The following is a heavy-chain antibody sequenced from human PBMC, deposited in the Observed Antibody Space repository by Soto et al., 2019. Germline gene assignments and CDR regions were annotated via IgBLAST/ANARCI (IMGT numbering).Heavy chain of an antibody. Sequence: QVQLVESGGGLVKPGGSLRLSCAASGFTFSDYYMSWIRQAPGKGLEWVSYISSSSSYTNYADSVKGRFTISRDNAKNSLYLQMNSLRAEVTAVYYCARVTYYYDSSGYYAFDYWGQGTLVTVSS. V-gene: IGHV3-11*05. CDR2: ISSSSSYT. CDR1: GFTFSDYY. D-gene: IGHD3-22*01. J-gene: IGHJ4*02. CDR3: ARVTYYYDSSGYYAFDY.